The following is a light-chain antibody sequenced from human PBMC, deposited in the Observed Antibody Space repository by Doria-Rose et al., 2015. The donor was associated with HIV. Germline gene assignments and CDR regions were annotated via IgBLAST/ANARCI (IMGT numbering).Light chain of an antibody. Sequence: TQSPGTLSLSPGERVTLSCRASQSFSSTYLAWYQQKPGQAPSLLIYDGSTRATGIPDRFSASGSGTDFTLTINRLEPEDFALYYCHQYGTSWTFGQGTKAEI. V-gene: IGKV3-20*01. CDR2: DGS. J-gene: IGKJ1*01. CDR1: QSFSSTY. CDR3: HQYGTSWT.